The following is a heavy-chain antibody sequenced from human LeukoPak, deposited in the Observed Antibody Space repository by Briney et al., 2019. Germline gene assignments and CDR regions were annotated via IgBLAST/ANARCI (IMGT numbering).Heavy chain of an antibody. V-gene: IGHV3-74*01. J-gene: IGHJ2*01. CDR2: INGHGTTT. CDR1: GFTFDNYW. D-gene: IGHD1-1*01. CDR3: LKRGSDWTYWYFDL. Sequence: GGSLRLSCAASGFTFDNYWIHWVRQGPGKELVWVSRINGHGTTTGYADSVKGRFTISRDNAKNTVYLQMSNLRAEDTAVYYCLKRGSDWTYWYFDLWGRGTLVTVSS.